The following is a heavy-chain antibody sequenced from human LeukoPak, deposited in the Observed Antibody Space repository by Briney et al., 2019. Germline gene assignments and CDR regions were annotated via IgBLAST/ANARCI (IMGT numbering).Heavy chain of an antibody. V-gene: IGHV3-23*01. D-gene: IGHD3-3*01. CDR3: ANRQPDFWSGYYHRY. Sequence: GGSLRLSCAASGFTFSSYAMSWVRQAPGKGREWVSAISGSGGSTYYADSVKGRFTISRDNSKNPLYLQMNRLRAEDTAVYYCANRQPDFWSGYYHRYWGQGTLVTVSS. CDR1: GFTFSSYA. J-gene: IGHJ4*02. CDR2: ISGSGGST.